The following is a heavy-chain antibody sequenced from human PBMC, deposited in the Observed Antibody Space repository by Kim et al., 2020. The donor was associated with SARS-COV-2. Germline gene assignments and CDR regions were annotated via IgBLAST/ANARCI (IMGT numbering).Heavy chain of an antibody. V-gene: IGHV3-23*01. CDR3: AKAGGVIT. Sequence: GGSLRLSCAASGFTVSNSAMSWARQAPGKGLEWVSVISATNTYYADSVKGRFTISKDSSKNTLFLQMNTLRADDTAVYYCAKAGGVITWGQGTLVTVSS. D-gene: IGHD2-8*01. CDR2: ISATNT. J-gene: IGHJ5*02. CDR1: GFTVSNSA.